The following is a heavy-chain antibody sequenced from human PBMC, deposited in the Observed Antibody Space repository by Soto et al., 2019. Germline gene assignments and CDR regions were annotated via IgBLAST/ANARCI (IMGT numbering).Heavy chain of an antibody. V-gene: IGHV2-5*02. CDR1: GFSLTTSGVG. Sequence: QITLNESGPTQVKPRQTLTLTCTFSGFSLTTSGVGVGWIRQSPGKAPEWLALIYWDDVKRSSPSLKSRLTITKDTSKNQVVLTMADLDPADTATYYCAHRVLRTVFGLVTTTAIYFDFWGQGTPVAVSS. CDR2: IYWDDVK. J-gene: IGHJ4*02. D-gene: IGHD3-3*01. CDR3: AHRVLRTVFGLVTTTAIYFDF.